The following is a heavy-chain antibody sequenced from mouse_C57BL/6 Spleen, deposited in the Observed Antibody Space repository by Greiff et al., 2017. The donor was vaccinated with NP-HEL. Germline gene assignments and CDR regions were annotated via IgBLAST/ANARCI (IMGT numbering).Heavy chain of an antibody. V-gene: IGHV1-64*01. J-gene: IGHJ1*03. CDR2: IHPNSGST. Sequence: QVQLQQPGAELVKPGASVKLSCKASGYTFTSYWMHWVKQRPGQGLEWIGMIHPNSGSTNYNEKFKSKATLTVDKSSSTAYMQLSSLTSEDSAVYYCARRVYDGYYVSWYFDVWGTGTTVTVSS. CDR3: ARRVYDGYYVSWYFDV. D-gene: IGHD2-3*01. CDR1: GYTFTSYW.